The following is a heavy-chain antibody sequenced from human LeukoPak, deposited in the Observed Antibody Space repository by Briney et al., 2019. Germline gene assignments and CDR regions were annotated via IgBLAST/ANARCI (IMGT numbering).Heavy chain of an antibody. CDR2: IYYSGST. D-gene: IGHD6-13*01. CDR1: GGSISGYY. V-gene: IGHV4-59*12. Sequence: SETLSLTCAVSGGSISGYYWSWIRQPPGKGLEWIGDIYYSGSTNYNPSLKSRVTISVDTSKNQFSLKLSSVTAADTAVYYCASGIAAEDGYIRDYGMDVWGQGTSVTVS. J-gene: IGHJ6*02. CDR3: ASGIAAEDGYIRDYGMDV.